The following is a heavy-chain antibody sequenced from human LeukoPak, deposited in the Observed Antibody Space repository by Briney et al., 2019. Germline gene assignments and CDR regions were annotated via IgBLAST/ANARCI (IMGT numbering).Heavy chain of an antibody. CDR2: INHSGST. Sequence: SETLSLTCAVYGGSFSGYYWSWIRQPPGKGPEWIGEINHSGSTNYNPSLKSRVTISVDTSKNQFSLKLSSVTAADTAVYYCARVARYCSGGSCYFSGMDVWGKGTTVTVSS. CDR3: ARVARYCSGGSCYFSGMDV. D-gene: IGHD2-15*01. CDR1: GGSFSGYY. J-gene: IGHJ6*04. V-gene: IGHV4-34*01.